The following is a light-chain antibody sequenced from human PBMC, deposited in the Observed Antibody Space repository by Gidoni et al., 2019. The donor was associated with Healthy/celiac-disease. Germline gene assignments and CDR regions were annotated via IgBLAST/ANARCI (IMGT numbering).Light chain of an antibody. CDR3: QAWDSSTGGV. CDR2: QDS. V-gene: IGLV3-1*01. J-gene: IGLJ2*01. Sequence: SYELTQPPSVSVSPGQTASITCSGDKLGDNYACWYQQKPGQSPVLVIYQDSKRPSGIPERFSGSNSGNTATLTISGTQAMDEADYYCQAWDSSTGGVFGGGTKLTVL. CDR1: KLGDNY.